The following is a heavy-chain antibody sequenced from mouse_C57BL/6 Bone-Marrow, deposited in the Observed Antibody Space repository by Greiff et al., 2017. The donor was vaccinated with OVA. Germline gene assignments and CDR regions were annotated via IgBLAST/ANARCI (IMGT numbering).Heavy chain of an antibody. Sequence: EVQLVESGGGLVQPGASLRLSCAASGFTFNDYHMSWVRQPPGKAPEWLAMIRNKANGYATEYTASVKGRFTISRDNSQTILYLQMNTLRAEDSATYYCVKAVASGSSYTWFAYWGQGTLVTVSA. J-gene: IGHJ3*01. D-gene: IGHD1-1*01. V-gene: IGHV7-4*01. CDR2: IRNKANGYAT. CDR3: VKAVASGSSYTWFAY. CDR1: GFTFNDYH.